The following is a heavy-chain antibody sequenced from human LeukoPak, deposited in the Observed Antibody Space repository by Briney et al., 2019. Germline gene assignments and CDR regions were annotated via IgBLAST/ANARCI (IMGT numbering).Heavy chain of an antibody. V-gene: IGHV1-69*13. D-gene: IGHD3-10*01. CDR2: IIPIFGTA. CDR1: GGTFSSYA. CDR3: VVVRGIVDRNYGMDV. Sequence: SVKVSCKASGGTFSSYAISWVRQAPGQGLEWMGGIIPIFGTADYAQKFQGRVTITADESTSTAYMELSSLRSEDTAVYYCVVVRGIVDRNYGMDVWGQGTTVTVSS. J-gene: IGHJ6*02.